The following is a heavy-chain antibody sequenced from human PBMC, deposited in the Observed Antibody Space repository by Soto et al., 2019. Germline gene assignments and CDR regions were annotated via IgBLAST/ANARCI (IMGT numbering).Heavy chain of an antibody. CDR1: GFTFRSYA. CDR2: ISYDGSNK. CDR3: ARGLISIAVASSGAFDI. D-gene: IGHD6-19*01. J-gene: IGHJ3*02. V-gene: IGHV3-30*04. Sequence: GGSLRLSCAASGFTFRSYAMHWVRQAPGKGLEWVAVISYDGSNKYYADSVKGRFTISRDNSKNTLYLQMNSLGAEDTAVYYCARGLISIAVASSGAFDIWGQGTMVTVSS.